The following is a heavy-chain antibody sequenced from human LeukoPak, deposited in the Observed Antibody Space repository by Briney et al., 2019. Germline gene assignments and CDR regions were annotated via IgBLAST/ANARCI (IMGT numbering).Heavy chain of an antibody. V-gene: IGHV4-59*01. CDR2: INYSGSS. CDR3: GRRTYYDTLTGYNYWYFDL. CDR1: GVSISSYF. J-gene: IGHJ2*01. D-gene: IGHD3-9*01. Sequence: RASETLSLTCTVSGVSISSYFWSWIRQPPGKGLEWLGYINYSGSSDYNPSLKSRVTFSVDTSKNQFSLRLSSVTAADTAVYYCGRRTYYDTLTGYNYWYFDLGGRGTLVTVAS.